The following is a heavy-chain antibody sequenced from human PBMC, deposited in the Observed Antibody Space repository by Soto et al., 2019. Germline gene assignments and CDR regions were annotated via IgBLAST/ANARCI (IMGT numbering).Heavy chain of an antibody. CDR1: GNTFTTYY. D-gene: IGHD6-19*01. CDR2: IIPILGIA. Sequence: ASVKVSCKASGNTFTTYYVHWVRQAPGQGLEWMGRIIPILGIANYAQKFQGRVTITADKSTSTAYMELSSLRSEDTAVYYCARDQRSSGSKYYFDYWGQGTLVTVSS. V-gene: IGHV1-69*04. CDR3: ARDQRSSGSKYYFDY. J-gene: IGHJ4*02.